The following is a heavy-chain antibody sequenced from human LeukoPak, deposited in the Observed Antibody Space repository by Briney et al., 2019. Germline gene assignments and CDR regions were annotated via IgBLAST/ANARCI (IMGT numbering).Heavy chain of an antibody. J-gene: IGHJ4*02. CDR3: AKSLGGWFGGLDY. D-gene: IGHD3-10*01. V-gene: IGHV3-9*01. Sequence: GGSLRLSCAASGFTFGDYAMHWVRQAPGKGLEWVSGIDWNGGNIGYADSVKGRFTISRDNAKNSLYLQMNSLIIEDTAFYYCAKSLGGWFGGLDYWGQGALVTVSS. CDR1: GFTFGDYA. CDR2: IDWNGGNI.